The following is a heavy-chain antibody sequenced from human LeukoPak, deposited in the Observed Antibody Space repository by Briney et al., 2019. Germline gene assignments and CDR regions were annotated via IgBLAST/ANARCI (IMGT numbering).Heavy chain of an antibody. J-gene: IGHJ4*02. Sequence: ASVKVSCKASGYSFTSYGFSWVRQARGQGLEWMGWISAYDGNTNYAQKVHDRVTMTTDSSTSTAYMELRSLRSDDTAVYYCAKMGASSGYSPIDYWGQGTLVTVSS. CDR3: AKMGASSGYSPIDY. CDR2: ISAYDGNT. V-gene: IGHV1-18*01. CDR1: GYSFTSYG. D-gene: IGHD3-22*01.